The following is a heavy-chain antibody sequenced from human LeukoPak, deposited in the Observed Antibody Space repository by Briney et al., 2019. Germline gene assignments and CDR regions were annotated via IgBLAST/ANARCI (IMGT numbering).Heavy chain of an antibody. D-gene: IGHD3-10*01. J-gene: IGHJ6*03. CDR1: GHTFNNYW. CDR3: ALITMVSRYMDV. V-gene: IGHV5-51*01. Sequence: GESLKISCKGSGHTFNNYWIAWVRQMPGKGLEWMGIIYPIDSETRYSPSFQGQVTFSADRSINTAYLQWNSLKASDTAMYYCALITMVSRYMDVWGKGTTVTVSS. CDR2: IYPIDSET.